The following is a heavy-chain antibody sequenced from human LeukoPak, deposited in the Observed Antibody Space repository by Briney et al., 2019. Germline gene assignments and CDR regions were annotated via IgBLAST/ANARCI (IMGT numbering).Heavy chain of an antibody. CDR3: ARQRGPGPYYYDSSGYPDY. V-gene: IGHV5-51*01. CDR2: IYPGDSDT. CDR1: GYTFTNYW. J-gene: IGHJ4*02. D-gene: IGHD3-22*01. Sequence: GESLKISCKASGYTFTNYWIGWVRQMPGKGLEWMGIIYPGDSDTRYSPSFQGQVTISADKSISTAYLRWSSLKASDTAMYYCARQRGPGPYYYDSSGYPDYWGQGTLVTVSS.